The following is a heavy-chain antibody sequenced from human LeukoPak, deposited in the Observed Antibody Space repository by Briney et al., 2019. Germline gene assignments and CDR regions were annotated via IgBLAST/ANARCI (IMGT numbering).Heavy chain of an antibody. CDR1: GGSFSDYY. V-gene: IGHV4-34*01. Sequence: SETLSLTCAVYGGSFSDYYWSWIRQPPGKGLEWIGEINHSGSTNYSPSLRSRVTISVDTPKNQFSLNLRSVTAADTAVYYCASPTTVTTSAYRAFDIWGQGTMVTVSA. CDR2: INHSGST. J-gene: IGHJ3*02. CDR3: ASPTTVTTSAYRAFDI. D-gene: IGHD4-17*01.